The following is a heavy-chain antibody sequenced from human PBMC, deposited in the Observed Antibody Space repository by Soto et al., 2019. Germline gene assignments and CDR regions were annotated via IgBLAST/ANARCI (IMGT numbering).Heavy chain of an antibody. Sequence: ASETLSLTCIVSGGSISSSNYYWVWVRQPPGKGLEWIASIYYSGNTYYNASLKSRVTISVDTSKSQFFLNLSSVTAADTAVYYCATLLRYFDWLFPGDYYYGMDVWGQGTTVTVSS. V-gene: IGHV4-39*01. CDR2: IYYSGNT. J-gene: IGHJ6*02. CDR1: GGSISSSNYY. D-gene: IGHD3-9*01. CDR3: ATLLRYFDWLFPGDYYYGMDV.